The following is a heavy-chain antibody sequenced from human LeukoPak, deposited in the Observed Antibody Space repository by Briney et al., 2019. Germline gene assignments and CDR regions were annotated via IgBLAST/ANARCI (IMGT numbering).Heavy chain of an antibody. V-gene: IGHV4-34*01. D-gene: IGHD2-2*02. CDR2: INHSGST. CDR1: GGSFSGYY. J-gene: IGHJ5*02. Sequence: PSETLSLTCAVYGGSFSGYYWSWIRQPPGKGLEWIGEINHSGSTNYNPSLKSRVTISVDTSKNQFYLKLSSVTAADTAVYYCARSGYCSSTSCYKWFDPWGQGTLVTVSS. CDR3: ARSGYCSSTSCYKWFDP.